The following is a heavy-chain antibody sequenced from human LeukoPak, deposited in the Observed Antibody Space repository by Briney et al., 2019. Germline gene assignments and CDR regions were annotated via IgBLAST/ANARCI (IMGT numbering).Heavy chain of an antibody. CDR3: HYYDSSGYYSDDAFDI. V-gene: IGHV1-2*02. D-gene: IGHD3-22*01. CDR1: GHTFTGYY. J-gene: IGHJ3*02. CDR2: INPNSGGT. Sequence: ASVKVSCKASGHTFTGYYMHWVRQAPGQGLEWMGWINPNSGGTNYAQKFQGRVTMTRDTSISTAYMELSRLRSDDTAVYYCHYYDSSGYYSDDAFDIWGQGTMVTVSS.